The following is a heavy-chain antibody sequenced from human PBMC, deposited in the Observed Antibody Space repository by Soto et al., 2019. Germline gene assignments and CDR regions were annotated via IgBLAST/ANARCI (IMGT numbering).Heavy chain of an antibody. CDR3: AKDSVIAVVGTCDY. Sequence: AGGSLRLSCAASGFTFSSYAMSWVRQAPGKGLEWVSAISGSGGSTYYADSVKGRFTISRDNSKNTLYLQMNSLRAEDTAVYYCAKDSVIAVVGTCDYWGQGTLVTVSS. J-gene: IGHJ4*02. D-gene: IGHD6-19*01. V-gene: IGHV3-23*01. CDR2: ISGSGGST. CDR1: GFTFSSYA.